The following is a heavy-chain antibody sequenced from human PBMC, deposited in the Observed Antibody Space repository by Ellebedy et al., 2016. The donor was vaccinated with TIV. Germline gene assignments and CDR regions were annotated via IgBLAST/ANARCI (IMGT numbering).Heavy chain of an antibody. Sequence: GESLKISCKGSGYSFTSYWIGWVRQMPGKGLEWMGIIYPGDSDTRYSPSFQGQVTISADKSISIAYLQWSSLKASDTAMYYCATWYYDILSGYSGFEYWGQGTLVTVSS. J-gene: IGHJ4*02. CDR3: ATWYYDILSGYSGFEY. V-gene: IGHV5-51*01. CDR2: IYPGDSDT. D-gene: IGHD3-9*01. CDR1: GYSFTSYW.